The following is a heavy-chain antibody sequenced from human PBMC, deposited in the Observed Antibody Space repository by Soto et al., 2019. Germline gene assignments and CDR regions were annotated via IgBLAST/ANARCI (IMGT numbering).Heavy chain of an antibody. CDR1: GYIFTAYS. V-gene: IGHV1-46*01. CDR2: VNPSGGST. D-gene: IGHD2-15*01. J-gene: IGHJ1*01. Sequence: ASVKVSCKASGYIFTAYSMHWVRQAPGQGLEWMGVVNPSGGSTNYAQKFQGRITMTRDTSTSTVYMDLSSLTSEDTAVYYCAREENCSDGICYSQYFQRWGQGTLVTAPQ. CDR3: AREENCSDGICYSQYFQR.